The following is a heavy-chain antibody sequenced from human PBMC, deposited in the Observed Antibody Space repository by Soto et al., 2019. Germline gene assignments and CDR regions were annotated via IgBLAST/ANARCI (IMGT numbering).Heavy chain of an antibody. CDR2: TYYRSKWIH. V-gene: IGHV6-1*01. CDR3: AGVVWFRGMDV. Sequence: SQTLSLPCDISGDSVSSISAAWKLIRQSPSRGLEWLGRTYYRSKWIHEYTVSMESRITINPDTSKNQFSLHIYSVTPEDTAVYYCAGVVWFRGMDVWGQGTPVTVSS. D-gene: IGHD3-16*01. CDR1: GDSVSSISAA. J-gene: IGHJ6*02.